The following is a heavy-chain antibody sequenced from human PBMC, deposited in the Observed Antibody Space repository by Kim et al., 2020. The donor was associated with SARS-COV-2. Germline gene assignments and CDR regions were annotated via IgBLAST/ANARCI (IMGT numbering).Heavy chain of an antibody. D-gene: IGHD6-19*01. CDR1: GISFTNGW. CDR3: TTYTSGYCRD. J-gene: IGHJ4*02. V-gene: IGHV3-15*01. CDR2: IRSKTDGGPT. Sequence: GGSLRLSCATSGISFTNGWMTWVRQAPGKGLEWVGGIRSKTDGGPTEYAAPVKGRFFISSHDSKDTIYLHMTSLETEDTGIYHCTTYTSGYCRDWGQGTLVTVSS.